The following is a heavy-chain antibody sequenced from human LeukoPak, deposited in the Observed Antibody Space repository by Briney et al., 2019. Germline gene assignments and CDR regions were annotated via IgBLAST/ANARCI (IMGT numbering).Heavy chain of an antibody. J-gene: IGHJ3*02. CDR2: IDSTGST. D-gene: IGHD3-10*01. CDR1: GILVSSNH. Sequence: GGSLRLSCVASGILVSSNHMSWVRQAPGKGLEWVSFIDSTGSTYYADSVKGRFTISRDNSRNTLYLQMNSLRVEDTAVYYCAREFEGQEAGAYGSGSYDVFDIWGQGTMVTVSS. V-gene: IGHV3-66*01. CDR3: AREFEGQEAGAYGSGSYDVFDI.